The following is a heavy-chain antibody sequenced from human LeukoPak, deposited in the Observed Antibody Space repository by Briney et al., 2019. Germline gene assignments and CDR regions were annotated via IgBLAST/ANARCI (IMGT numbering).Heavy chain of an antibody. CDR1: GFTFSSYA. D-gene: IGHD3-22*01. CDR3: VRAVHYDSSGYGY. J-gene: IGHJ4*02. CDR2: ISSNGGST. V-gene: IGHV3-64*01. Sequence: GGSLRLSCAASGFTFSSYAMHWVRQAPGKGLEYVSAISSNGGSTYYANSVKGRFTISRDNSKNTLYLQMGSLRAEDMAVYYCVRAVHYDSSGYGYWGQGTLVTVSS.